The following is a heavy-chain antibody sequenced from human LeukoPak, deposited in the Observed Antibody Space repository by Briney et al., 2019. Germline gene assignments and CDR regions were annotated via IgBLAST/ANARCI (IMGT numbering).Heavy chain of an antibody. Sequence: SETLSLTCTVSGGSISSYYWSWIRQPPGKGLEWIGYIYYSGSTNYNPSLKSRVTISVDKSKNQFSLKLSSVTAADTAVYYCARVYYYGSGSYSVDDYWGQGTLVTVSS. D-gene: IGHD3-10*01. CDR2: IYYSGST. J-gene: IGHJ4*02. CDR1: GGSISSYY. CDR3: ARVYYYGSGSYSVDDY. V-gene: IGHV4-59*12.